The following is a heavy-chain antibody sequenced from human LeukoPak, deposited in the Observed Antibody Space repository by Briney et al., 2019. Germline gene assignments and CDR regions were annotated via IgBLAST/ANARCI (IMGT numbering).Heavy chain of an antibody. D-gene: IGHD1-26*01. Sequence: PGGSLRLSCAASGFTFSSYCMNWVRQAPGKGLEWVSSISSSSSYIYYADSVKGRFTISRDNAKNPLYLQMNSLRAEDTAVYYCARDLVEGATTGLRTFDIWGQGTMVTVSS. CDR2: ISSSSSYI. J-gene: IGHJ3*02. CDR3: ARDLVEGATTGLRTFDI. CDR1: GFTFSSYC. V-gene: IGHV3-21*01.